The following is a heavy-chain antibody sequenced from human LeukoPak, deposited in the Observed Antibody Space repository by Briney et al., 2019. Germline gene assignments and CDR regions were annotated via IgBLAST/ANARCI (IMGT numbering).Heavy chain of an antibody. CDR1: GFTFSDHY. D-gene: IGHD2-15*01. CDR3: ARVAYCSGGSCYFGIDY. CDR2: TRNKANSYTS. V-gene: IGHV3-72*01. J-gene: IGHJ4*02. Sequence: GGSLRLSCAASGFTFSDHYMDWVRQAPGKGLEWVGRTRNKANSYTSEYAASVKGRFTISRDDSKNSLYLQMNSLKTEDTAVYYCARVAYCSGGSCYFGIDYWGQGTLVTVSS.